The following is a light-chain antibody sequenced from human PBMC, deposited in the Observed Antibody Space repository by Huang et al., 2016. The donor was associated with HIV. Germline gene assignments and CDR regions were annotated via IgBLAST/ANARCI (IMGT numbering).Light chain of an antibody. J-gene: IGKJ2*01. CDR2: GAS. CDR3: QQSAVTPRT. V-gene: IGKV1-39*01. CDR1: QNINRY. Sequence: DIQITQSPSSLSASVGDRVIITCRASQNINRYLNWYQQQPGKAPKLLISGASKLQSVGPSSFSGSGSGTHFTLAISSLSPEDSATYYCQQSAVTPRTFGQGTKLEI.